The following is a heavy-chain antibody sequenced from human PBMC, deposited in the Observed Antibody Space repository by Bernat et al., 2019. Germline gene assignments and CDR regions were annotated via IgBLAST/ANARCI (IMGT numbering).Heavy chain of an antibody. CDR1: GGSFSGYY. V-gene: IGHV4-34*01. D-gene: IGHD6-19*01. CDR3: ARGQAVAGLDL. Sequence: QVQLQQWGAGLLKPSETLSLTCAVYGGSFSGYYWSWIRQPPGKGLEWIGEINHSGSTNYNPSLKSRVTISVDTSKNQFSLKLSSVTAADTAVYYCARGQAVAGLDLWGRGALVTVSS. CDR2: INHSGST. J-gene: IGHJ2*01.